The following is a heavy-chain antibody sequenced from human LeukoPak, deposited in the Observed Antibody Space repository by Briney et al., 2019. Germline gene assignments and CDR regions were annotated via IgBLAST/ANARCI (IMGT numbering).Heavy chain of an antibody. CDR3: ARELAGHYYGSGSSFDY. CDR1: GFTFSSYS. V-gene: IGHV3-7*01. D-gene: IGHD3-10*01. J-gene: IGHJ4*02. Sequence: GGSLRLSCAASGFTFSSYSMNWVRQAPGRGLEWVANTRQDGSEKYYVDSVKGRFTISRDNAKNSLYLQMNSLRAEDTAVYYCARELAGHYYGSGSSFDYWGQGTLVTVSS. CDR2: TRQDGSEK.